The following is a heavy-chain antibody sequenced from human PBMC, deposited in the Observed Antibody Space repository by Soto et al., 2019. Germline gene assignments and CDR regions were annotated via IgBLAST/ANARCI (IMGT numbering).Heavy chain of an antibody. Sequence: KPSETLSLTCTVSGGSISSYYWSWIRQPPGKGLEWIGYIYYSGSTNYNPSLKSRVTISVDTSKNQFSLKLSSVTAADTAVYYCARGYRGHMDVWGQGTTVPVSS. CDR3: ARGYRGHMDV. CDR1: GGSISSYY. J-gene: IGHJ6*02. D-gene: IGHD2-2*02. V-gene: IGHV4-59*01. CDR2: IYYSGST.